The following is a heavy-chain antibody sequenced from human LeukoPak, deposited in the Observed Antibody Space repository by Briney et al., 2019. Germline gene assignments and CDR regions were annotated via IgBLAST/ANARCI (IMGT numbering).Heavy chain of an antibody. J-gene: IGHJ4*02. V-gene: IGHV3-64D*06. CDR2: ISSDGGST. Sequence: PGGSLRLSCSDSGFTFRKDARHWLCQAPGKGLEYVSVISSDGGSTYYADSVKGRFTISRDNSKNTLYLQMSSLRAEDTAVYYCLKGTLRVSDHFNYWGQGTLVTVSS. CDR1: GFTFRKDA. D-gene: IGHD1-26*01. CDR3: LKGTLRVSDHFNY.